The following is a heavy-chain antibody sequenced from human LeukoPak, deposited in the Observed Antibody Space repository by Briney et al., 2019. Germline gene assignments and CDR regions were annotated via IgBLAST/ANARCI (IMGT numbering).Heavy chain of an antibody. D-gene: IGHD2-2*01. V-gene: IGHV1-2*02. CDR1: GYTFTGYY. CDR3: ARVRGYLTVVPAASRLTNWFDP. Sequence: APVKVSCQASGYTFTGYYIHWVRQAPGTRLEWMGWINPKSCGTNYAQKFQGRVTMTRDTSISTAYMELSRLRSDDTAVYYCARVRGYLTVVPAASRLTNWFDPWGQGTLVTVSS. CDR2: INPKSCGT. J-gene: IGHJ5*02.